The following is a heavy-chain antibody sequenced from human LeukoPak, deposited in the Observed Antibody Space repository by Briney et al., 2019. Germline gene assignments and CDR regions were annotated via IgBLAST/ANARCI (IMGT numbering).Heavy chain of an antibody. Sequence: ASVKVSCKASGYTFTSYGISWVRQARGQGLEWMGWISAYNGNTNYAQKLQGRVTMTTDTSTSTAYMELRSLRSDDTAVYYCAREYSGYDWGQFDYWGQGTLVTVSS. CDR2: ISAYNGNT. CDR1: GYTFTSYG. D-gene: IGHD5-12*01. V-gene: IGHV1-18*01. CDR3: AREYSGYDWGQFDY. J-gene: IGHJ4*02.